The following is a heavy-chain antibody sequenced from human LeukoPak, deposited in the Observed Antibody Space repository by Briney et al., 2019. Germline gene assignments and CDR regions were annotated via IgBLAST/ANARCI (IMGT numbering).Heavy chain of an antibody. D-gene: IGHD3-10*01. CDR2: ISDSGSTI. V-gene: IGHV3-48*03. CDR3: ASILRSSSGYYFDY. Sequence: GGSLRLSCAASGFTFRSYEVNWVRQAPGKGLEWVSQISDSGSTIHYAESVKGRFTISRDNAKNSLYLEMHSLRAEDTAVYYCASILRSSSGYYFDYWGQGTLVTVSS. CDR1: GFTFRSYE. J-gene: IGHJ4*02.